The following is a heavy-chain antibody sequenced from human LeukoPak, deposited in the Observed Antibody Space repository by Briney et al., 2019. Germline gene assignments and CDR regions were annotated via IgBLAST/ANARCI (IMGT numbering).Heavy chain of an antibody. CDR1: GGSISSYY. D-gene: IGHD5-18*01. J-gene: IGHJ4*02. CDR3: ARHVVSYSQHDY. V-gene: IGHV4-59*08. Sequence: PSETLSLTCTVSGGSISSYYWSWIRQPPGKGLEWIRYIYYSGSTNYNPSLKSRVTISVDTSKNQFSLKLSSVTAADTAVYYCARHVVSYSQHDYWGQGTLVTVSS. CDR2: IYYSGST.